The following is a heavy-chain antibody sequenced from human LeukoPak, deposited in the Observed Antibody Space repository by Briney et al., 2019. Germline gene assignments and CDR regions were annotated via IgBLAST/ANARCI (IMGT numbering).Heavy chain of an antibody. CDR3: ARVDEGLDH. CDR1: GYPFFAYY. CDR2: INPNSGAT. D-gene: IGHD3/OR15-3a*01. Sequence: RASVKVSCKTSGYPFFAYYIHWVRQAPGQGLGWMGWINPNSGATNSAQNFQGRVTMTRDTSISTVYMEASSLKSDDTAMYYCARVDEGLDHWGQGTLVTVSS. J-gene: IGHJ4*02. V-gene: IGHV1-2*02.